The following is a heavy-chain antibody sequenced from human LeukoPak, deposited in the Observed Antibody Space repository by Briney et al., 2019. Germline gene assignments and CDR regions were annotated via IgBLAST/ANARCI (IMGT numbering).Heavy chain of an antibody. D-gene: IGHD5-18*01. CDR3: ASGIQLWNHFDY. CDR2: ISYDGSNK. CDR1: GFTFRNYV. Sequence: PGGSLRLSCAASGFTFRNYVIHWVRQAPGKGLEWVAVISYDGSNKYYADSVKGRFTISRDNSKNTLYLQMNSLRAEDTAVYYCASGIQLWNHFDYWGQGTLVTVSS. J-gene: IGHJ4*02. V-gene: IGHV3-30-3*01.